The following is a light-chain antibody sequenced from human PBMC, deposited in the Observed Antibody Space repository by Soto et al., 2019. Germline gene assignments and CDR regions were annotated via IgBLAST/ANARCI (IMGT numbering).Light chain of an antibody. CDR2: EVS. Sequence: QSALTQPASVSGSPGQSITNPCTGTRSDVGAYNYVSWYQQHPGKAPKLMIYEVSNRPSGASNRFSGSKSGNTASLTISGDKAEDEGGYYCSSYTSGSTWVFGGGTKLTVL. V-gene: IGLV2-14*01. CDR1: RSDVGAYNY. CDR3: SSYTSGSTWV. J-gene: IGLJ3*02.